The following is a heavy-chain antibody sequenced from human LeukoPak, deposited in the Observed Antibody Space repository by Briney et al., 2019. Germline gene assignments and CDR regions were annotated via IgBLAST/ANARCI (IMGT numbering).Heavy chain of an antibody. CDR1: GFTFSSYA. Sequence: GGSLRLSCAASGFTFSSYAMSWVRQAPGKGLEWVSAISGSGGSTYYADSVKGWFTISRDNSKNTLYLQMNSLRAEDTAVYYCANSWYSSGWYGGVDYWGQGTLVTVSS. J-gene: IGHJ4*02. CDR2: ISGSGGST. V-gene: IGHV3-23*01. CDR3: ANSWYSSGWYGGVDY. D-gene: IGHD6-19*01.